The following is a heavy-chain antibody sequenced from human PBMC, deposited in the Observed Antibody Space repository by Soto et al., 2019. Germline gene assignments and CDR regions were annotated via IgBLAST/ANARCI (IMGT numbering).Heavy chain of an antibody. Sequence: ASVKVSCKASGYTFTSYYMHWVRQAPGQGLEWMGIINPSGGSTSYAQKFQGRVTMTRDTSTSTVYMELSSLRSEDTAVYYCARDAVLDTAMVTAGHFDYWGQGTLVTVSS. V-gene: IGHV1-46*01. CDR1: GYTFTSYY. D-gene: IGHD5-18*01. CDR3: ARDAVLDTAMVTAGHFDY. CDR2: INPSGGST. J-gene: IGHJ4*02.